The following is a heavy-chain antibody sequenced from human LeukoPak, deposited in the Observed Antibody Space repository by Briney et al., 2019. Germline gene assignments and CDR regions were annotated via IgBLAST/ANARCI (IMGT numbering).Heavy chain of an antibody. J-gene: IGHJ5*02. CDR2: IIPIFGTT. CDR1: GGTFSSYA. V-gene: IGHV1-69*13. CDR3: ARDLDYYGSKWFDL. Sequence: SVKVSCKASGGTFSSYAISWVRQAPGQGLEWMGGIIPIFGTTNYAQKFQGRVTITADESTSTAYMELSSLRSEDTAVYYCARDLDYYGSKWFDLWGQGTLVTVSS. D-gene: IGHD3-10*01.